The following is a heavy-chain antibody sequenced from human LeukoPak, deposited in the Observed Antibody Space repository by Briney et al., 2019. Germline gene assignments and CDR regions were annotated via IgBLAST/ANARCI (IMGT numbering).Heavy chain of an antibody. Sequence: AGSLRLSCAASGFTFSSYAMHWVRQAPGKGLPWVAVISYDGSNKYYADSVKGRFTISRDNPKNTLYLQMNSLRAEDTAVYYCASIAVAGGDYWGQGTLVTVSS. CDR1: GFTFSSYA. CDR2: ISYDGSNK. J-gene: IGHJ4*02. D-gene: IGHD6-19*01. V-gene: IGHV3-30-3*01. CDR3: ASIAVAGGDY.